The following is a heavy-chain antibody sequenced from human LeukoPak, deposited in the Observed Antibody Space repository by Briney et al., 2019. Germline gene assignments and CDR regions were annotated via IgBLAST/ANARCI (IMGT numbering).Heavy chain of an antibody. CDR2: ISYDGSNK. J-gene: IGHJ4*02. D-gene: IGHD3-10*01. CDR3: ASSLYGSGSYYEYYFDY. V-gene: IGHV3-30*19. Sequence: GGSLRLSCAASGFTFSSYGMHWVRQAPGKGLEWVAVISYDGSNKYYADSVKGRFTISRDNSKNTLYLQMNSLRAEDTAVYYCASSLYGSGSYYEYYFDYWGQGTLVTVSS. CDR1: GFTFSSYG.